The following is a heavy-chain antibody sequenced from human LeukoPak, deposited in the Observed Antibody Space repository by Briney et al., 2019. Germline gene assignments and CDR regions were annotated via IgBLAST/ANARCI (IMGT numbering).Heavy chain of an antibody. CDR3: ARVSDSSGYYYYFDY. D-gene: IGHD3-22*01. Sequence: GGSLRLSCAASGFTFSSYAMHWVRQAPGKGLEYVSDISSNGGSTHYANSVKGRFTISRDNSKNTLYLQMGSLRAEDMAVYYCARVSDSSGYYYYFDYWGQGTLVTVSS. V-gene: IGHV3-64*01. CDR1: GFTFSSYA. J-gene: IGHJ4*02. CDR2: ISSNGGST.